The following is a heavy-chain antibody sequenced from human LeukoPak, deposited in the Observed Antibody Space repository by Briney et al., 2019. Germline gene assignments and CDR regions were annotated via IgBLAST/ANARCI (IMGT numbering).Heavy chain of an antibody. CDR1: GYTFTSYY. CDR3: ARGPAYSSTWYYFDY. Sequence: ASVKVSCKASGYTFTSYYMHWVRQAPGQGLEWMGIIDPSGGSTSYAQKFQGRVTMTRDRSTSIVYMDLSSLRSEDTAVYYCARGPAYSSTWYYFDYWGQGTLVTVSS. V-gene: IGHV1-46*01. D-gene: IGHD6-13*01. J-gene: IGHJ4*02. CDR2: IDPSGGST.